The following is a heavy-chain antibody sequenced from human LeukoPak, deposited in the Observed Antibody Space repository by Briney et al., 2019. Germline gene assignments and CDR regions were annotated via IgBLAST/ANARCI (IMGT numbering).Heavy chain of an antibody. CDR3: AELESDY. V-gene: IGHV4-39*07. CDR1: GGSISNNY. Sequence: PSETLSLTCTVSGGSISNNYRNWIRQPPGEGLEWIGSIYYSGSTYYNPSLKSRVTISVDTSKNQFSLKLISVTAADTAVYYCAELESDYWGQGTLVTVSS. J-gene: IGHJ4*02. CDR2: IYYSGST. D-gene: IGHD1-7*01.